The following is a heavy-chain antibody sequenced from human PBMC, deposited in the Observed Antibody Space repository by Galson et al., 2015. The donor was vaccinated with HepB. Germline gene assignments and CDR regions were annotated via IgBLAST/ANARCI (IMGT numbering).Heavy chain of an antibody. CDR3: ASDRGYYYASGSYFDY. V-gene: IGHV3-30-3*01. CDR1: EFTFSTYA. D-gene: IGHD3-10*01. Sequence: SLRLSCAASEFTFSTYAIHWVRQAPGKGLEWVTVISHDGSTEYYADSVKGRFTISRDSSKNTLYLQMNSLRAEDTAVYYCASDRGYYYASGSYFDYWGQGTLVTVSS. J-gene: IGHJ4*02. CDR2: ISHDGSTE.